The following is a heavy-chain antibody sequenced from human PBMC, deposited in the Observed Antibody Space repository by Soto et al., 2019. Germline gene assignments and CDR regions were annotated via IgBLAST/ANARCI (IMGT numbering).Heavy chain of an antibody. D-gene: IGHD3-22*01. CDR3: ARVLSKYYYDSSGYLFDY. Sequence: GESLKISCKGSGCSFTSYWIGWVRQMPGKGLEWMGIIYPGDSDTRYSPSFQGQVTISADKSISTAYLQWSSLKASDTAMYYCARVLSKYYYDSSGYLFDYWGQGTLVTVSS. J-gene: IGHJ4*02. CDR1: GCSFTSYW. CDR2: IYPGDSDT. V-gene: IGHV5-51*01.